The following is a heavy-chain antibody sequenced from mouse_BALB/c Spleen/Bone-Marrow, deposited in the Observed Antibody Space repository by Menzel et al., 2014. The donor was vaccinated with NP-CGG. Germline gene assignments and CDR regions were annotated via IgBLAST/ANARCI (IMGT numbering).Heavy chain of an antibody. CDR2: IWCDGRN. CDR3: AINIDAMDY. D-gene: IGHD1-1*01. J-gene: IGHJ4*01. V-gene: IGHV2-6-7*01. Sequence: VMLVESGPGLVSPSQRLSITCTVSGYSLTGYGLNWVRQPPGKGLEWLGLIWCDGRNEYNSVLKYRLHVNKDNSQSRVLLKMNTLQSDDTAMCYCAINIDAMDYGGQGPSFTVSP. CDR1: GYSLTGYG.